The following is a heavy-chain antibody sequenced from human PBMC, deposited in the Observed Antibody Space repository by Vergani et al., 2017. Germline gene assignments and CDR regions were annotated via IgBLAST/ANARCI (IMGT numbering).Heavy chain of an antibody. V-gene: IGHV4-61*02. CDR3: ARDRGVVVPAAIRYYYYYGMDV. CDR2: IYTSGST. J-gene: IGHJ6*02. CDR1: GGSISSGSYY. D-gene: IGHD2-2*01. Sequence: QVQLQESGPGLVKPSQTLSLTCTVSGGSISSGSYYWSWIRQPAGKGLEWIGRIYTSGSTHYNPSLKSRVTISVDTSKNQFSLKLSSVTAADTAVYYCARDRGVVVPAAIRYYYYYGMDVWGQGTTVTVSS.